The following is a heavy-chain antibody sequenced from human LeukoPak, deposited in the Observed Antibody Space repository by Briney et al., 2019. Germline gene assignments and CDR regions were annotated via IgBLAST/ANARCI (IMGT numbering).Heavy chain of an antibody. CDR1: GYEFTSYY. Sequence: GASVTVSCKGSGYEFTSYYMHWVRQAPGQGHEWMGTINPSGGRTSYAQKFQGRVTMTRDTSTSTVYMELSSLRSEDTAVYYCARVDYSNYFYYFDYWGQGTLVTVSS. CDR2: INPSGGRT. V-gene: IGHV1-46*01. J-gene: IGHJ4*02. CDR3: ARVDYSNYFYYFDY. D-gene: IGHD4-11*01.